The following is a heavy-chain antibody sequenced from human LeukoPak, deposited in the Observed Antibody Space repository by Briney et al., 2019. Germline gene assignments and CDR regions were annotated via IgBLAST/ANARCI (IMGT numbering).Heavy chain of an antibody. V-gene: IGHV3-20*04. CDR1: GFTFDDYG. Sequence: GGSLRLSCAASGFTFDDYGMSWVRQAPGKGLEWVSGINWNGGSTGYADSVKGRFTISRDNAKNSLYLQMNGLRAEDTALYYCAKDRNSGYADDAFDIWGQGTMVTVSS. CDR3: AKDRNSGYADDAFDI. D-gene: IGHD5-12*01. J-gene: IGHJ3*02. CDR2: INWNGGST.